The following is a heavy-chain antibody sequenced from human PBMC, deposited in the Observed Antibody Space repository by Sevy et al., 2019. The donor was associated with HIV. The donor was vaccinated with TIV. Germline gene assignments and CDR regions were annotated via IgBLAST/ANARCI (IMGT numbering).Heavy chain of an antibody. CDR2: ISGSGGST. CDR1: GFTFSSYA. Sequence: GGSLRLSCAASGFTFSSYAMSWVRQAPGKGLEWVSAISGSGGSTYYAATVKGRFTMSRDNSKNTLYLQMDSLRAEDTAVYYCAKRGGAGPGFDPWGQGTLVTVSS. V-gene: IGHV3-23*01. J-gene: IGHJ5*02. CDR3: AKRGGAGPGFDP. D-gene: IGHD6-19*01.